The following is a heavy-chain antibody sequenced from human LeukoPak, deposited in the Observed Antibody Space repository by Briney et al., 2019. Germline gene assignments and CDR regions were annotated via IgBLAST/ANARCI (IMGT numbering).Heavy chain of an antibody. D-gene: IGHD6-13*01. CDR1: GFTFSSYS. J-gene: IGHJ4*02. CDR2: ISGSSSYM. Sequence: GGSLRLSCAASGFTFSSYSMNRVRQAPGKGLEWVSAISGSSSYMYYADSVKGRFTISRDNSENTLNLQMNSLRAEDTAIYYCAKARAGDITAAFNYWGQGTLVTVSS. CDR3: AKARAGDITAAFNY. V-gene: IGHV3-21*04.